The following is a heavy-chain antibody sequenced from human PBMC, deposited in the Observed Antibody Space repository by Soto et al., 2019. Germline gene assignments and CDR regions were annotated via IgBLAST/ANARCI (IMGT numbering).Heavy chain of an antibody. D-gene: IGHD3-9*01. CDR3: ARAPAYYDVLIGYPGYFHH. J-gene: IGHJ1*01. CDR1: GYRFTSNW. Sequence: PGESLKISCQGSGYRFTSNWIAWVRQMPGKGLEWIGIIYPGDSDIKYNPSFQGQVTISADRSISTAYLQWNSLKAPDTAMYYCARAPAYYDVLIGYPGYFHHWGQGTLVTVSS. CDR2: IYPGDSDI. V-gene: IGHV5-51*01.